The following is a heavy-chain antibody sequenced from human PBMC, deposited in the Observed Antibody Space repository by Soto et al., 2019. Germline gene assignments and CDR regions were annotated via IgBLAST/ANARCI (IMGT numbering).Heavy chain of an antibody. CDR2: INSDGSST. CDR1: GFSVRSYW. CDR3: ARDRSEMNWFDP. V-gene: IGHV3-74*01. Sequence: GGSLRLSCAASGFSVRSYWMHWFRQAPGKGLVWVSRINSDGSSTSYADSVKGRFTISRDNAKNTLYLQMNSLRAEDTAVYYCARDRSEMNWFDPWGQGTLVTVSS. J-gene: IGHJ5*02.